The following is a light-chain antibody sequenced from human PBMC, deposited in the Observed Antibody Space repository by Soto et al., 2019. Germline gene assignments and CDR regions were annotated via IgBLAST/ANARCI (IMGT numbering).Light chain of an antibody. CDR1: QSVGSN. Sequence: EVVMTQSPVTLSVSPGERATLSCRASQSVGSNLAWYQQKPGQAPRLLIYAASTRAKGIPDRFSGSGSGTEFTLAIGSLQSEDFAVYYCQQYNNWPPLTFGGGTKVDIK. V-gene: IGKV3-15*01. CDR3: QQYNNWPPLT. J-gene: IGKJ4*02. CDR2: AAS.